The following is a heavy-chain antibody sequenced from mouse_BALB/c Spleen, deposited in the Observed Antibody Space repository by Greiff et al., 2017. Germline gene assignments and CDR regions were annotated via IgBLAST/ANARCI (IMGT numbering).Heavy chain of an antibody. J-gene: IGHJ4*01. CDR2: ISSGGSYT. D-gene: IGHD1-3*01. V-gene: IGHV5-6-4*01. CDR3: TRGLTDAMDY. Sequence: EVQGVESGGGLVKPGGSLKLSCAASGFTFSSYTMSWVRQTPEKRLEWVATISSGGSYTYYPDSVKGRFTISRDNAKNTLYLQMSSLKSEDTAMYYCTRGLTDAMDYWGQGTSVTVSS. CDR1: GFTFSSYT.